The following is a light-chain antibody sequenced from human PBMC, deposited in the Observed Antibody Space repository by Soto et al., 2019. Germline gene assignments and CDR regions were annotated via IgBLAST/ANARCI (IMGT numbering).Light chain of an antibody. Sequence: QSVLTQPPSVSGAPGQRVTISCTGSSSNIGAGFDVLWYQQLPGTAPKLLIYGNSNRPSGVPDRFSGSKSGTSASLAITGLKADDEADYYCQSYDNSLSALFGGGTKLTVL. J-gene: IGLJ3*02. CDR1: SSNIGAGFD. CDR3: QSYDNSLSAL. CDR2: GNS. V-gene: IGLV1-40*01.